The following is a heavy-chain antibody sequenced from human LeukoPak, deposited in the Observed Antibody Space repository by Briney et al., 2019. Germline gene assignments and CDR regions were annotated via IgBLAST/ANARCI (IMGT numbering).Heavy chain of an antibody. CDR2: IYHSGST. CDR1: GGSISSSNW. Sequence: SETLSLTCAVSGGSISSSNWWSWVRQPPGKGLEWIGEIYHSGSTNYNPSLKSRVTISVDKSKNQFSLKLSSVTAADTAVYYCARVLHKLWFGEPTPYGMDVWGQGTTVTVSS. J-gene: IGHJ6*02. V-gene: IGHV4-4*02. D-gene: IGHD3-10*01. CDR3: ARVLHKLWFGEPTPYGMDV.